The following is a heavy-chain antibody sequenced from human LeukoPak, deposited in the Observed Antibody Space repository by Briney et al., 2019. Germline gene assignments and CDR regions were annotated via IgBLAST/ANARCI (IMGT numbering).Heavy chain of an antibody. Sequence: PGGSLRLSCTASGFTFGDYAMSWVRQAPGKGLEWVGFIRSKAYGGTTEYAASVKGRFTISRDDSKSIAYLQMNSLKTEDTAVYYCARGKSSSWYGIDYWGQGTLVTVSS. CDR2: IRSKAYGGTT. CDR3: ARGKSSSWYGIDY. J-gene: IGHJ4*02. CDR1: GFTFGDYA. V-gene: IGHV3-49*04. D-gene: IGHD6-13*01.